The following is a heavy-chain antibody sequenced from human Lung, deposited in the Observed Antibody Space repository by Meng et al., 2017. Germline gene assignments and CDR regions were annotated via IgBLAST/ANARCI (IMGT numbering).Heavy chain of an antibody. CDR3: ARDPHYDILTGADY. CDR1: GFTFSSYA. CDR2: ISYDGSNK. Sequence: QVQVGESGGGVVHPGMSLRLSCAVSGFTFSSYAMHWVRQAPGKGLEWVAVISYDGSNKYYADSVKGRFTISRDNSKNTLYLQMNSLRAEDTAVYYCARDPHYDILTGADYWGQGTLVTVSS. V-gene: IGHV3-30*01. D-gene: IGHD3-9*01. J-gene: IGHJ4*02.